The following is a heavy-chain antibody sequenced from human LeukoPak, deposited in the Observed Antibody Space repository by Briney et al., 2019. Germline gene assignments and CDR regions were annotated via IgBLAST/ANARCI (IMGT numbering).Heavy chain of an antibody. D-gene: IGHD5-24*01. CDR1: GDSICSYY. CDR2: IYYSGGT. V-gene: IGHV4-59*08. J-gene: IGHJ3*02. CDR3: ARHVTISGPYDASDI. Sequence: SETLSLTCTVSGDSICSYYWSWIRQPPGKGLEWIGYIYYSGGTDYNPSLKSRVTISVDTSKNQFSLKLRSVTAADTAVYYCARHVTISGPYDASDIWGQGTMVTVSP.